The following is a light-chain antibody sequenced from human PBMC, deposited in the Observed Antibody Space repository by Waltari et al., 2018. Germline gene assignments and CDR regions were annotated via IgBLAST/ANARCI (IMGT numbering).Light chain of an antibody. J-gene: IGKJ4*01. CDR3: QQSYSTLLT. Sequence: DIQMTQSPSSLSASVGDRVTITCRASQSISSYLNWYQQKPGKAPKLLIYAASSLQSGVPSRFSGSGSVTDFTLTISSLQPEDFATYYCQQSYSTLLTFGGGTKVEIK. CDR2: AAS. V-gene: IGKV1-39*01. CDR1: QSISSY.